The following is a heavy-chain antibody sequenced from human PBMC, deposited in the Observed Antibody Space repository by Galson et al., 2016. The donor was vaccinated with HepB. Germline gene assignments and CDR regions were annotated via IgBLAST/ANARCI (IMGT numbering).Heavy chain of an antibody. J-gene: IGHJ3*02. CDR2: IVVGSGKSGNK. CDR3: AQWEMGLPGVAFEI. CDR1: GFTFSDSA. V-gene: IGHV1-58*01. D-gene: IGHD1-26*01. Sequence: SVKVSCKASGFTFSDSAVQWVRQARGQGLEWIGWIVVGSGKSGNKFYAQKFQGRVTFTRDMSTSTAAMELSSLTSEETAVYYCAQWEMGLPGVAFEIWGQGTMVTVSS.